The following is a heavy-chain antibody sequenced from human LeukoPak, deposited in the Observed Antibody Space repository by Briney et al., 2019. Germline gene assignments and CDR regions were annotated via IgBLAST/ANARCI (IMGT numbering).Heavy chain of an antibody. CDR3: AKYYGQGDYYYYGMDV. V-gene: IGHV3-23*01. Sequence: GGSLRLSCAASGFTFSNYAMSWVRQAPGTGLEWVSGSSGSGGSTYYADSVKGRFTISRDNSKNTLYLQMNSLRAEDTAVYYCAKYYGQGDYYYYGMDVCGQGTTVTVSS. D-gene: IGHD4-17*01. CDR2: SSGSGGST. CDR1: GFTFSNYA. J-gene: IGHJ6*02.